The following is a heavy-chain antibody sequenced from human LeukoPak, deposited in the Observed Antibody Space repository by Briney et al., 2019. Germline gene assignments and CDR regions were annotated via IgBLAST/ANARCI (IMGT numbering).Heavy chain of an antibody. V-gene: IGHV3-30*18. CDR3: AKDSLRWSYFYYGMDV. CDR1: GFTLSSYG. J-gene: IGHJ6*02. Sequence: PGGSVRLSCAASGFTLSSYGMHWVRQAPGKGLEWVAVISYAGSNKYYVDSVKGRFTISRDNSKNTLYLQMNSLRAEDTAVYYCAKDSLRWSYFYYGMDVWGQGTTVTVSS. CDR2: ISYAGSNK. D-gene: IGHD4-23*01.